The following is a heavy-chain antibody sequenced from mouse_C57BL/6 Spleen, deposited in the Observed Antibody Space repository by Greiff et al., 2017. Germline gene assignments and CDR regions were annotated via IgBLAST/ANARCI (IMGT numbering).Heavy chain of an antibody. J-gene: IGHJ4*01. V-gene: IGHV3-6*01. CDR3: ARVPYYYAMDY. Sequence: EVKLVESGPGLVKPSQSLSLTCSVTGYSITSGYYWNWIRQFPGNKLEWMGYISYDGSNNYNPSLKNRISITRDTSKNQFFLKLNSVTTEDTATYYCARVPYYYAMDYGGQGTSVTVSS. CDR1: GYSITSGYY. CDR2: ISYDGSN.